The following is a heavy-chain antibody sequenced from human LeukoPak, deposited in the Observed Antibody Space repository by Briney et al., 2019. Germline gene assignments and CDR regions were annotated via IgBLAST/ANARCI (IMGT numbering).Heavy chain of an antibody. V-gene: IGHV3-21*01. CDR1: GFTLSSYS. Sequence: PGGSLRLSCAASGFTLSSYSMNWVRQAPGKGLEWVSSISRSSAYIYYADSVKGRFTISRDNAKNSLYLQMNSLRAEDTAVYYCARDSSYCSSTSCYLGGYYYYMDVWGKGTTVTVSS. D-gene: IGHD2-2*01. CDR2: ISRSSAYI. CDR3: ARDSSYCSSTSCYLGGYYYYMDV. J-gene: IGHJ6*03.